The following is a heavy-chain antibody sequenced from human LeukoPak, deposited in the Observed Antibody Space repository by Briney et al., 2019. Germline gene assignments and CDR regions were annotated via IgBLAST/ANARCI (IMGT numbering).Heavy chain of an antibody. CDR1: GGYISSYY. CDR3: VSGLWEVPGCH. J-gene: IGHJ4*02. Sequence: SETLSLTCTVSGGYISSYYWSWIRQPPGKGLEWIGYIYFSGSTNYNPSLKSRVTISIDTSKNQFSLRLSSVTAADTAVYYCVSGLWEVPGCHWGQGTLVTVSS. V-gene: IGHV4-59*01. CDR2: IYFSGST. D-gene: IGHD1-26*01.